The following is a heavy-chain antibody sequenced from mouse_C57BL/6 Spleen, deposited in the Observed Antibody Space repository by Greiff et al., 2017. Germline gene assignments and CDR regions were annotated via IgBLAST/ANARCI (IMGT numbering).Heavy chain of an antibody. CDR1: GYTFTDYY. Sequence: VQRVESGAELVKPGASVKISCKASGYTFTDYYINWVKQRPGQGLEWIGKIGPGSGSTYYNEKFKGKATLTADKSSSPAYMQLISLTSEDSAVYFCARGGGVYDGYLYYFDYWGQGTTLTVSS. D-gene: IGHD2-3*01. CDR2: IGPGSGST. V-gene: IGHV1-77*01. CDR3: ARGGGVYDGYLYYFDY. J-gene: IGHJ2*01.